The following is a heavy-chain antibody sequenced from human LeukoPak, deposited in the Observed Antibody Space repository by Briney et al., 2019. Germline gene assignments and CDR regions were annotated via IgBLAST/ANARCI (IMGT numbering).Heavy chain of an antibody. D-gene: IGHD6-13*01. CDR3: VKSSGSSWYMFDY. J-gene: IGHJ4*02. Sequence: WGSLTLSCSASGFTFSRYAMHWVRQAPGKGLEYVSGVTSNGGSTYYADSVKGRFTISRDNSKNTLYLQMSTLRAEDTAVYYCVKSSGSSWYMFDYWGQGTLVSVS. CDR2: VTSNGGST. V-gene: IGHV3-64D*09. CDR1: GFTFSRYA.